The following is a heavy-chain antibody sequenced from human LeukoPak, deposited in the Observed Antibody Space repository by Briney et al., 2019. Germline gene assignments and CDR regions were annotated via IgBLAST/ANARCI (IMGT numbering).Heavy chain of an antibody. Sequence: SETLSLTCAVYGGSFSGYYWSWIRQPPGKGLEWIGEINHSGSTNYNPSLKSRVTISVDTSMNQFSLKLSSVTAADTAVYYCAIKTAGYRAFGYWGQGTLVTVSS. CDR2: INHSGST. J-gene: IGHJ4*02. D-gene: IGHD6-13*01. CDR3: AIKTAGYRAFGY. CDR1: GGSFSGYY. V-gene: IGHV4-34*01.